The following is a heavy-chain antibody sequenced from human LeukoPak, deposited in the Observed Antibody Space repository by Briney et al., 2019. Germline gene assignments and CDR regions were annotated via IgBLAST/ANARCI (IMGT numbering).Heavy chain of an antibody. Sequence: ASVKVSCKASGYSITDYYIHWVRQARGQGLEWMGWGDPKSGATIYAQKFQGRVTMTRDTSLNTAYMEMSGLIPDDTAVYYCGRDRRGPFDYWGPGTMVTVSS. CDR1: GYSITDYY. D-gene: IGHD3-10*01. V-gene: IGHV1-2*02. CDR2: GDPKSGAT. J-gene: IGHJ4*02. CDR3: GRDRRGPFDY.